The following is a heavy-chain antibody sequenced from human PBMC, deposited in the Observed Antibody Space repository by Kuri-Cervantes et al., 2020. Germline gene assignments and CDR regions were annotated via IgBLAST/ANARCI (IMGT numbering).Heavy chain of an antibody. J-gene: IGHJ5*01. V-gene: IGHV3-23*01. D-gene: IGHD1-26*01. Sequence: ESLKISCAASGFTFCSYAMSWVRQAPGKGLEWVSAISGSGGSTYYADSVKGRFTISRDNSKNTPYLQMYSLRAEDTAVYYCASTKQAFTLPNWFDPWRQGTLVTVSS. CDR1: GFTFCSYA. CDR2: ISGSGGST. CDR3: ASTKQAFTLPNWFDP.